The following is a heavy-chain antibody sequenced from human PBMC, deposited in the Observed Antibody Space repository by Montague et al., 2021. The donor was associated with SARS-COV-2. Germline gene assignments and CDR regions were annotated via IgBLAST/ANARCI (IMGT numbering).Heavy chain of an antibody. V-gene: IGHV4-61*01. J-gene: IGHJ4*02. CDR1: GASFASDNFY. CDR2: MYYTGHT. D-gene: IGHD6-6*01. Sequence: SETLSLTCTVSGASFASDNFYWSWIRQPPGKGLEWVGYMYYTGHTNYNPSLESRVTMPVDPSKNQFSLTLTSVTAAATAVYYCARSRANVPSRPGFDYWGQGALVTVSS. CDR3: ARSRANVPSRPGFDY.